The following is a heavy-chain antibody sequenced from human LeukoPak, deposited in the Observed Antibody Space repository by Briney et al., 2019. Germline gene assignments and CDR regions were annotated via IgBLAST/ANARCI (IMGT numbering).Heavy chain of an antibody. Sequence: PSETLSLTCTVSGGSISSYYWSWIRRPPGKGLEWIGYIYYSGSTNYNPSLKSRVTISVDTSKNQFSLKLSSVTAADTAVYYCARDIGDTSGYYYGEFDPWGQGTLVTVSS. D-gene: IGHD3-22*01. V-gene: IGHV4-59*01. J-gene: IGHJ5*02. CDR3: ARDIGDTSGYYYGEFDP. CDR1: GGSISSYY. CDR2: IYYSGST.